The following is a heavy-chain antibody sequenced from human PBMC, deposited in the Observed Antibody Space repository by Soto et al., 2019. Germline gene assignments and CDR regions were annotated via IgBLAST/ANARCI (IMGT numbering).Heavy chain of an antibody. CDR1: GYTFTSYD. CDR2: MNPNSGNT. D-gene: IGHD3-3*01. J-gene: IGHJ4*02. V-gene: IGHV1-8*01. Sequence: ASVKVSCKASGYTFTSYDINWVRQATGQGLERMGWMNPNSGNTGYAQKFQGRVTMTRNTSISTAYMELSSLRSEDTAVYYCARAITTFGVVPCWGQGTLVTVSS. CDR3: ARAITTFGVVPC.